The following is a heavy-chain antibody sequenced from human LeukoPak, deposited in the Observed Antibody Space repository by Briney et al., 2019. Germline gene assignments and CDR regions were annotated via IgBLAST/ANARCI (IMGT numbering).Heavy chain of an antibody. V-gene: IGHV1-46*01. D-gene: IGHD2-2*01. CDR3: ARKQNIVVAPIDY. J-gene: IGHJ4*02. CDR2: INPSGGST. CDR1: GYTFTSYY. Sequence: VASVKVSCTASGYTFTSYYMHWVRQAPGQGLEWMGIINPSGGSTSYAQKFQGRVTITRDTSASTAYMELSSLRSEDTAVYYCARKQNIVVAPIDYWGQGTLVTVSS.